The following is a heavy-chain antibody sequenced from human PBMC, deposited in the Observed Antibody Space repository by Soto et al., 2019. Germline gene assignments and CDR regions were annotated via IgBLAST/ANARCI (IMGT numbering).Heavy chain of an antibody. CDR3: ARESDGANSL. V-gene: IGHV3-33*01. CDR1: GFTFSSYG. D-gene: IGHD4-17*01. J-gene: IGHJ4*02. Sequence: GGSLRLSCAASGFTFSSYGMHWVRQAPGKGLEWVAVIWYDGSNKYYADSVKGRFTISRDNSKNTLYLQMNSLRAEDTAVYYCARESDGANSLWCPGTLVTVSS. CDR2: IWYDGSNK.